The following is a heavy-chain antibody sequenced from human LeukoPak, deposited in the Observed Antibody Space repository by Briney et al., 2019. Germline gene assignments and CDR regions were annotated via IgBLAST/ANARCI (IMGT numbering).Heavy chain of an antibody. Sequence: GGSLRLSCAASGFIFSSYAMSWVRQAPGKGLEWVSLISGSGPGTYCADSVKGRFTISRDSSKNTLYLQMNSLRAEDTAVYYCAKEFYDILTGYTFDYWGQGTLVTVSS. CDR2: ISGSGPGT. CDR3: AKEFYDILTGYTFDY. J-gene: IGHJ4*02. D-gene: IGHD3-9*01. CDR1: GFIFSSYA. V-gene: IGHV3-23*01.